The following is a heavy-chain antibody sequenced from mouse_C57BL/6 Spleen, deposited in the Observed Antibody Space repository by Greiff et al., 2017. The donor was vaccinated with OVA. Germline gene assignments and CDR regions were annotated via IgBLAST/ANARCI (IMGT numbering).Heavy chain of an antibody. V-gene: IGHV1-53*01. CDR2: INPSNGGT. CDR1: GYTFTSYW. Sequence: QVHVKQPGTELVKPGASVKLSCKASGYTFTSYWMHWVKQRPGQGLEWIGNINPSNGGTNYNEKFKSKATLTVDKSSSTAYMQLSSLTSEDSAVYYCAKVYGYSRYAMDYWGQGTSVTVSS. D-gene: IGHD2-2*01. CDR3: AKVYGYSRYAMDY. J-gene: IGHJ4*01.